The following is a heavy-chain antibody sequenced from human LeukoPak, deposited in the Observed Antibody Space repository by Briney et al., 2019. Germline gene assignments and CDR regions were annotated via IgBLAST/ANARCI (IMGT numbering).Heavy chain of an antibody. D-gene: IGHD3-10*01. V-gene: IGHV1-69*13. CDR3: ARHYGSGSYY. CDR2: IIPIFGTA. Sequence: ASVKVSCKASGGTFSSYAISWVRQAPGQGHEWMGGIIPIFGTANYAQKFQGRVTITADESTSTAYMELSSLRSEDTAVYYCARHYGSGSYYWGQGTLVTVSS. J-gene: IGHJ4*02. CDR1: GGTFSSYA.